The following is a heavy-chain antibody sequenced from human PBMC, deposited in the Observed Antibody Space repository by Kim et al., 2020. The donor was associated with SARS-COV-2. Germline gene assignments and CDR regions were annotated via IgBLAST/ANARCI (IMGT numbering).Heavy chain of an antibody. CDR3: ARDQVGGGFDY. Sequence: GGSLRLSCAASGFTFSNYWMSWVRQAPGKGLEWVANIKHDGSVENSVDSVQGRFTISRDNAKGSLYLQMNRLRVDDSAIYYCARDQVGGGFDYWGQGILVTVSS. CDR2: IKHDGSVE. J-gene: IGHJ4*02. V-gene: IGHV3-7*03. D-gene: IGHD6-19*01. CDR1: GFTFSNYW.